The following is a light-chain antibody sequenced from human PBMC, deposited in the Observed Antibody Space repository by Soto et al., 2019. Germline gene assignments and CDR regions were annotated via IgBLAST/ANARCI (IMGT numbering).Light chain of an antibody. V-gene: IGKV2-30*02. CDR2: KVS. Sequence: DVVMTQSPLSLPVTLGQPASISCRSNQSLVHSDGIAYFSWFQQRPGRSPRRLIYKVSNRDSGAPGRFSGSGSGTDFELKISRVEAEDVEVYYCMQGTHWPITFGQGTRLEIK. J-gene: IGKJ5*01. CDR1: QSLVHSDGIAY. CDR3: MQGTHWPIT.